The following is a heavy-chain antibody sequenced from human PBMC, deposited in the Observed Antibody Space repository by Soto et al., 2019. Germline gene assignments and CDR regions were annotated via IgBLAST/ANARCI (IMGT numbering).Heavy chain of an antibody. D-gene: IGHD3-22*01. Sequence: PGGSLRLSCAASGFAFSSYGMNWVRQAPGKGLEWVSYIGSRSATIYYADSVKGRFTISRDNAKNSLYLQMNSLRAEDTAVYYCARDYDSSGYDDAFDIWGQGTMVTVSS. J-gene: IGHJ3*02. CDR1: GFAFSSYG. V-gene: IGHV3-48*04. CDR3: ARDYDSSGYDDAFDI. CDR2: IGSRSATI.